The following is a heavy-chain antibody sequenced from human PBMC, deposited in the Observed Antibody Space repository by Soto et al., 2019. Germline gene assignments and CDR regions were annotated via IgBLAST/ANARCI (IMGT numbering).Heavy chain of an antibody. D-gene: IGHD2-21*02. CDR2: MYSTGST. CDR1: GGSIGRNY. CDR3: ARDLWGYCGTDCYPLDV. Sequence: SESRSRKGTVAGGSIGRNYGSGTRPTPGKGLEWIGYMYSTGSTVYNPSFKSRVTISVDTSKNQFSLKLNSVTAADTAVYYCARDLWGYCGTDCYPLDVWGQGTTVTVS. J-gene: IGHJ6*02. V-gene: IGHV4-59*01.